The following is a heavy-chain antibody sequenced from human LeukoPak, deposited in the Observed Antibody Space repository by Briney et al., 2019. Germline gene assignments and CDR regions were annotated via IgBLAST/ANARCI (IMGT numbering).Heavy chain of an antibody. J-gene: IGHJ4*02. CDR1: GFTFSSYG. CDR2: ISYDGSNK. CDR3: AKDPSPFVVVTAIPGY. Sequence: GGSLRLSCAASGFTFSSYGVHWVRQAPGKGLEWVAVISYDGSNKYYADSVKGRFTISRDNSKNTLYLQMNSLRAEDTAVYYCAKDPSPFVVVTAIPGYWGQGTLVTVSS. D-gene: IGHD2-21*02. V-gene: IGHV3-30*18.